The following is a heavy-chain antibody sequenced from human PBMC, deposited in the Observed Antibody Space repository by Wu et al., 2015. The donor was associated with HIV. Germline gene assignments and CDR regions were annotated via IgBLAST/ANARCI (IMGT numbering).Heavy chain of an antibody. Sequence: QVQLMQSGAEVKKPGASVKVSCKTPGYSFTGNYIHWVRQAPGQGLEWMGWINPNSGGSKSPQKFQGRVTMTRDTSVSTVYLELTRLKFDDTAIYYCTKDYGIVGSTLPEYFQHWGQGTLVTVSS. D-gene: IGHD1-26*01. CDR2: INPNSGGS. CDR1: GYSFTGNY. V-gene: IGHV1-2*02. J-gene: IGHJ1*01. CDR3: TKDYGIVGSTLPEYFQH.